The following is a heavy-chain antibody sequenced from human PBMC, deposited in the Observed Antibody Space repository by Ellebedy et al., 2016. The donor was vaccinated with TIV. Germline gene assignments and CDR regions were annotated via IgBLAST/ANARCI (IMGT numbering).Heavy chain of an antibody. D-gene: IGHD4-17*01. CDR3: ARDPRGRGDYGENWFDP. CDR2: IYKDDCT. J-gene: IGHJ5*02. V-gene: IGHV3-66*01. Sequence: GESLKISCAASGFTVSSYFMSWVRQAPGKGLEWVSVIYKDDCTNYTDSVEGRFTISRDTSKNALYLQMNSLRAEDTAVYYCARDPRGRGDYGENWFDPWGRGTLVTVSS. CDR1: GFTVSSYF.